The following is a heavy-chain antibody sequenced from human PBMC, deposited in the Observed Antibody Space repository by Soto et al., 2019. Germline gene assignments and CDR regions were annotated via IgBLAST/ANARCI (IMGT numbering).Heavy chain of an antibody. CDR1: GFTFSNAW. Sequence: LRLSFAASGFTFSNAWMSWVRQAPGKGLEWVGRIKSKTDGGTTDYAAPVKGRFTISRDDSKNTLYLQMNSQKTEDTAVYYCTTEEVEYSYDSSGYYTDAFDIWGQGTMVTVSS. V-gene: IGHV3-15*01. CDR2: IKSKTDGGTT. J-gene: IGHJ3*02. D-gene: IGHD3-22*01. CDR3: TTEEVEYSYDSSGYYTDAFDI.